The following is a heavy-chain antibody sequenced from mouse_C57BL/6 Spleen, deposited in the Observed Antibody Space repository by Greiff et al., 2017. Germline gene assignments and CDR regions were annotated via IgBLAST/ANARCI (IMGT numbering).Heavy chain of an antibody. V-gene: IGHV1-82*01. D-gene: IGHD3-1*01. Sequence: QVQLQQSGPELVKPGASVKISCKASGYAFSSSWMNWVKQRPGKGLEWIGRIYPGDGDTNYNGTFKGKATLTADKSSSTAYMQLSSLTSEDSAVYFCARSGSGYFDYWGQGTTLTVSS. CDR1: GYAFSSSW. CDR2: IYPGDGDT. CDR3: ARSGSGYFDY. J-gene: IGHJ2*01.